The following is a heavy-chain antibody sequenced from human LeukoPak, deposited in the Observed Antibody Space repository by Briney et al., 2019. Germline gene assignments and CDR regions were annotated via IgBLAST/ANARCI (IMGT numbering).Heavy chain of an antibody. CDR3: QGTYYDFWSGYYLYYYYGMDV. J-gene: IGHJ6*02. Sequence: PGGSLRLSCAASGFTFSSYSMNWVRQAPGKGLEWVSSISSSSSSYIYYADSVKGRFTISRDNAKNSLYLQMNSLRAEDTAVYYCQGTYYDFWSGYYLYYYYGMDVWGQGTTVTVSS. V-gene: IGHV3-21*01. CDR1: GFTFSSYS. D-gene: IGHD3-3*01. CDR2: ISSSSSSYI.